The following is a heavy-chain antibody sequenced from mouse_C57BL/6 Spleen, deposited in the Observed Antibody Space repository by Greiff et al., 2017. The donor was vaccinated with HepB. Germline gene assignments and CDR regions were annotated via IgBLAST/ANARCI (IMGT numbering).Heavy chain of an antibody. CDR2: IYPRSGNT. D-gene: IGHD1-1*01. Sequence: QVQLQQPGAELVRPGSSVKLSCKASGYTFTSYGISWVKQRTGQGLEWIGEIYPRSGNTYYNEKFKGKATLTADKSSSTAYMELRSLTSEDSAVYFCARTDYYGSSYYWGQGTTLTVSS. CDR1: GYTFTSYG. CDR3: ARTDYYGSSYY. V-gene: IGHV1-81*01. J-gene: IGHJ2*01.